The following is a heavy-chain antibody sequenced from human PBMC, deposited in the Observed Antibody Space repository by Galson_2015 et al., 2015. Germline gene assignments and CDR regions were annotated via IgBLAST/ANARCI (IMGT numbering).Heavy chain of an antibody. D-gene: IGHD2-2*01. CDR3: ASRYCSGASFPQIDASDI. Sequence: SLRLCCAASGFTFSSFGMNWVRQAPGKGLEWVSFISSSSSYIYYADSVKGRFTVSRDNAKNSLYLKMKSLRAEDTGVYYCASRYCSGASFPQIDASDIWGQGTMVTVSP. V-gene: IGHV3-21*01. J-gene: IGHJ3*02. CDR2: ISSSSSYI. CDR1: GFTFSSFG.